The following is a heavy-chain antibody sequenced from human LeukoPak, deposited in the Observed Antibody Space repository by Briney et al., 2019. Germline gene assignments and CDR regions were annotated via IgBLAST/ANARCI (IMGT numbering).Heavy chain of an antibody. D-gene: IGHD3-16*01. V-gene: IGHV1-8*03. J-gene: IGHJ5*02. CDR2: MNPNSGNT. CDR1: GYTFTSYD. CDR3: ARGGDYVWGSYRFDP. Sequence: ASVKVSCKASGYTFTSYDINWVRQATGQGLEWMGWMNPNSGNTGYAQKFQGRVTITRDTSISTAYMELSSLRSEDTAVYYCARGGDYVWGSYRFDPWGQGTLVTVSS.